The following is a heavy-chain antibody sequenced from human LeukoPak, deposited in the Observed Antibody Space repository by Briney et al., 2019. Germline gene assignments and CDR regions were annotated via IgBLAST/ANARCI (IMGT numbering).Heavy chain of an antibody. Sequence: GGSLRLSCAASGFTFDDYAMHWVRQAPGKGLEWVSGISWNSGSIGYADSVKGRFTISRDNAKNSLYLQMNNLRAEDVAIYYCARGASSWEYTTFDVWGQGAIVTVSS. CDR1: GFTFDDYA. CDR2: ISWNSGSI. V-gene: IGHV3-9*03. CDR3: ARGASSWEYTTFDV. D-gene: IGHD6-13*01. J-gene: IGHJ3*01.